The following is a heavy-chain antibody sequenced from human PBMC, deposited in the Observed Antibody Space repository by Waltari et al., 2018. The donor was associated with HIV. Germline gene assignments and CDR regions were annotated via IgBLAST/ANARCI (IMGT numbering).Heavy chain of an antibody. CDR1: GGSFSGYY. J-gene: IGHJ2*01. V-gene: IGHV4-34*01. CDR3: ARGSARGHWYFDL. CDR2: INHSGST. Sequence: QVQLQQWGAGLLKPSETLSLTCAVYGGSFSGYYWSWIRQPPGKGLEWIGEINHSGSTNDNPSLKSRVTISVDTSKNQFSLKLSSVTAADTAVYYCARGSARGHWYFDLWGRGTLVTVSS.